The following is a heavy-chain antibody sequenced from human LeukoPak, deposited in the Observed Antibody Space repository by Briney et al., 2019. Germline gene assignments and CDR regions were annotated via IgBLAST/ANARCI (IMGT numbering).Heavy chain of an antibody. Sequence: PGRSLRLSCAASGFTFSSYGMHWVRQAPGKGLEWVAVIWYDGSNKYYADSVKGRFTISRDNSKNTLYLQMNSLRAEDTAVYYCARKATSPEMATNWYFDLWGRGTLVTVSS. D-gene: IGHD5-24*01. CDR2: IWYDGSNK. CDR3: ARKATSPEMATNWYFDL. J-gene: IGHJ2*01. V-gene: IGHV3-33*01. CDR1: GFTFSSYG.